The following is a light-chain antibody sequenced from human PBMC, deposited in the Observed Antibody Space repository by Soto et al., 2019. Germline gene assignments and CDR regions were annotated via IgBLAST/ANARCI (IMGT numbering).Light chain of an antibody. Sequence: QSVLTQPPSASGYPGQSVTISCTGTSSDVGGYNYVSWYQRHPGKAPQLMIYEVTKRPSGVPDRFSGSKSGNTASLTVSGLQAEYEADYYCSSYAGSNILVFGGGTKLTVL. CDR2: EVT. V-gene: IGLV2-8*01. CDR3: SSYAGSNILV. J-gene: IGLJ3*02. CDR1: SSDVGGYNY.